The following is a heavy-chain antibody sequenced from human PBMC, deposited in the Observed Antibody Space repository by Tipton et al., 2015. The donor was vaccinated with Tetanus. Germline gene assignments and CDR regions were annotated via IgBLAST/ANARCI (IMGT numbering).Heavy chain of an antibody. J-gene: IGHJ5*02. CDR3: AREREALGDIAVVPAAIGRRWFDP. CDR1: GGSISSGGYY. D-gene: IGHD2-2*01. V-gene: IGHV4-31*03. CDR2: IYYSGST. Sequence: TLSLTCTVSGGSISSGGYYWSWIRQHPGKGLEWIGYIYYSGSTYYNPSLKSRVTISVDTSKNQFSLKLSSVTAADTAVYYCAREREALGDIAVVPAAIGRRWFDPWGQGTLVTVSS.